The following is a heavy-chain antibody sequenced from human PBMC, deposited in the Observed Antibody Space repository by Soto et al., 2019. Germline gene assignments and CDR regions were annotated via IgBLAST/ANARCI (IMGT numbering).Heavy chain of an antibody. CDR1: GFTFSSYA. Sequence: EVQLLESGGGLVQPGGSLRLSCAASGFTFSSYAMSWVRQAPGKGLEWVSAISGSGGSTYYADSVKGRFTISRDNAKNTLYLQMNSLRAEDTAVYYCEKGVRNYYGSGSLDYWGQGTLVSVSS. D-gene: IGHD3-10*01. V-gene: IGHV3-23*01. CDR2: ISGSGGST. J-gene: IGHJ4*02. CDR3: EKGVRNYYGSGSLDY.